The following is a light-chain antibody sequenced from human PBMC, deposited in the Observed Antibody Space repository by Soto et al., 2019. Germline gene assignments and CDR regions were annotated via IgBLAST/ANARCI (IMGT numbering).Light chain of an antibody. Sequence: EIVLTQSPDTLSLSPGESATLSCRASQSVRSSYLAWYQQTPGQTPRLLIYAASSRATGIPGRFSGSGSGTDFSLTISRLEAEDFAVYYCQQYGSSPRTFGQGTKVDIK. CDR3: QQYGSSPRT. CDR2: AAS. CDR1: QSVRSSY. J-gene: IGKJ1*01. V-gene: IGKV3-20*01.